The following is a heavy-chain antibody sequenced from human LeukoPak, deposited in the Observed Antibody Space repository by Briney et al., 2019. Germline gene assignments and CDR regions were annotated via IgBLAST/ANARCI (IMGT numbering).Heavy chain of an antibody. CDR3: ARDDYGDSQFDY. CDR2: IDPSDSYT. CDR1: GYSFTSYW. V-gene: IGHV5-10-1*01. D-gene: IGHD4-17*01. Sequence: GESLKISCKGSGYSFTSYWISWVRQMPGKGLEWMGRIDPSDSYTNYSPSFQGHVTISADKSISTAYLQWSSLKASDTTMYYCARDDYGDSQFDYWGQGTLVTVSS. J-gene: IGHJ4*02.